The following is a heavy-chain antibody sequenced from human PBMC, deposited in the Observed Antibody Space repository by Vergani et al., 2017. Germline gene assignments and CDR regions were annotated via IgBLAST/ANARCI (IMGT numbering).Heavy chain of an antibody. V-gene: IGHV3-66*02. CDR1: GFTLIDSY. CDR2: IYPGGTT. CDR3: TRDDMVVHAAGYQSYGMDV. J-gene: IGHJ6*02. D-gene: IGHD2-15*01. Sequence: EVQLLESGGGLVQRGGSLRLSCEVSGFTLIDSYVNWVRQAPGKGLEWVAIIYPGGTTYTADSVMGRLSTSKDNSGNTVYLDLDHVKPEDTDVYDYTRDDMVVHAAGYQSYGMDVWGHGTTVIVSS.